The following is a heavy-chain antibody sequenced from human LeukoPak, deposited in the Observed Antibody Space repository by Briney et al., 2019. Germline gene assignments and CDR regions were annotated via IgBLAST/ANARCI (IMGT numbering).Heavy chain of an antibody. Sequence: SVKVSCKASGGTFSSYAISWVRQAPGQGLEWMGGIIPIFGTANYAQKFQGRVTITADESTSTAYMELSSLRPEDTAVYYCARDRGDWQHLVLDYWGQGTLVTVSS. CDR1: GGTFSSYA. CDR2: IIPIFGTA. J-gene: IGHJ4*02. V-gene: IGHV1-69*01. CDR3: ARDRGDWQHLVLDY. D-gene: IGHD6-13*01.